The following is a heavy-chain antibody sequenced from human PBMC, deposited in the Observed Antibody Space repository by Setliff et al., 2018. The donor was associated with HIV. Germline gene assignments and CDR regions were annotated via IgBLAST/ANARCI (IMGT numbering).Heavy chain of an antibody. CDR1: GGFLSGYY. Sequence: SETLSLTCAVYGGFLSGYYWSWLRQSPGRGLEWIGEINRSGSTNYNPSLKSRVTIVLDTSKTQFSLKLTSVTAADTAVYYCARGPEGAVAATRYFYYYMDVWGKGTTVTVSS. D-gene: IGHD6-19*01. J-gene: IGHJ6*03. CDR3: ARGPEGAVAATRYFYYYMDV. V-gene: IGHV4-34*01. CDR2: INRSGST.